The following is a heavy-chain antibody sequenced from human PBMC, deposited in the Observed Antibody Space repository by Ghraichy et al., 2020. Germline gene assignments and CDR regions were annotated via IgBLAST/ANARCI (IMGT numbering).Heavy chain of an antibody. D-gene: IGHD3-22*01. CDR1: GFTFSSYA. V-gene: IGHV3-23*01. J-gene: IGHJ5*02. CDR3: AKGFTYYYDSNEGWFDP. Sequence: GGSLRLSCAASGFTFSSYAMSWVRQAPGKGLEWVSAISGSGGSTYYADSVKGRFTISRDNSKNTLYLQMNSLRAEDTAVYYCAKGFTYYYDSNEGWFDPWGQGTLVTVSS. CDR2: ISGSGGST.